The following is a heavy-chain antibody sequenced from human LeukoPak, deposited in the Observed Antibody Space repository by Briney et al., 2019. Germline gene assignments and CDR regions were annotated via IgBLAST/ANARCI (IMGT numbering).Heavy chain of an antibody. D-gene: IGHD6-13*01. CDR2: ISGSGGST. J-gene: IGHJ4*02. Sequence: GGSLRLSCAASEFTFSSYAMGWVRQAPGKGLEWVSAISGSGGSTYHADSVKGRFTISRDNSKNTLYLQMNSLRAEDTALYYCAKVQGGGAAAGTYYFDYWGQGTLVTVSS. CDR3: AKVQGGGAAAGTYYFDY. V-gene: IGHV3-23*01. CDR1: EFTFSSYA.